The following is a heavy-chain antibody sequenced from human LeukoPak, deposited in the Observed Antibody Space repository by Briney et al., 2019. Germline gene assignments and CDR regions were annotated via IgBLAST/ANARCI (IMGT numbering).Heavy chain of an antibody. CDR1: GFTFSSHW. Sequence: GGSLRLSCAASGFTFSSHWMHWVRQAPGKGLVWVSRINSDGSSISYADSVKGRFTISGDNAKNTLYLQMNSLRAEDTAVYYCAKERDSGDYVGPGNYWGQGTLVTVSS. V-gene: IGHV3-74*01. D-gene: IGHD4-17*01. J-gene: IGHJ4*02. CDR2: INSDGSSI. CDR3: AKERDSGDYVGPGNY.